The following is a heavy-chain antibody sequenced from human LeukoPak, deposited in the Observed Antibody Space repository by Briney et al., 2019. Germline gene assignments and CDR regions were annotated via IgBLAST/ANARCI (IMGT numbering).Heavy chain of an antibody. V-gene: IGHV4-4*07. CDR1: GGSISTYY. J-gene: IGHJ4*02. CDR3: ARGTACDS. Sequence: SETLSLTCTVSGGSISTYYWGWIRQPAGEGLEWIGRIYTSGSTNYNPSLKSRVIMSVDTSKNQFSLKLISVTAADTAVYYCARGTACDSWGQGTLVTVSS. CDR2: IYTSGST.